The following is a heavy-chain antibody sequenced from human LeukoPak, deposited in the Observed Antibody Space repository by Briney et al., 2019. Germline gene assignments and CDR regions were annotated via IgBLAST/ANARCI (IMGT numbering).Heavy chain of an antibody. Sequence: GASVKVSCKASGYTFTSYAMHWVRQAPGQRLEWMGWINAGNGNTKYSQEFQGRVTITRDTSASTAYMELNSLRAEDTAVYYCARSEGCSGGSCNSVYWGQGTLVTVSS. CDR1: GYTFTSYA. V-gene: IGHV1-3*03. CDR2: INAGNGNT. D-gene: IGHD2-15*01. CDR3: ARSEGCSGGSCNSVY. J-gene: IGHJ4*02.